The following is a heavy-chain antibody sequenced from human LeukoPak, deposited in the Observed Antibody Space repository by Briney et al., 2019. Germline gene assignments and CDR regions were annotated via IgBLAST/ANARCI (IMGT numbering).Heavy chain of an antibody. CDR3: ARVAYDSSGYHYYYGMDV. D-gene: IGHD3-22*01. J-gene: IGHJ6*02. Sequence: ASVKVSCKASGYTFTSYDINWVRQATGQGLEWMGWMNPNSGNTGYAQKFQGRVTMTRNTSISTAYMELSSLRSEDTAVYYCARVAYDSSGYHYYYGMDVWGQGTTVTVSS. CDR2: MNPNSGNT. V-gene: IGHV1-8*01. CDR1: GYTFTSYD.